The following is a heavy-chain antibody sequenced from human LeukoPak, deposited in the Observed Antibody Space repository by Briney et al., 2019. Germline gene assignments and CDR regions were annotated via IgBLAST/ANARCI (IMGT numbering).Heavy chain of an antibody. Sequence: SETLSLTCAVYGGSFSGYYWSWIRQPPGKGLEWIGEINHSGSTNYNPSLKSRVTISVGTSKNQFSLKLGSVTAADTAVYYCARDSGIVTDAFDIWGQGTMVTVSS. CDR1: GGSFSGYY. D-gene: IGHD2-15*01. CDR3: ARDSGIVTDAFDI. CDR2: INHSGST. V-gene: IGHV4-34*01. J-gene: IGHJ3*02.